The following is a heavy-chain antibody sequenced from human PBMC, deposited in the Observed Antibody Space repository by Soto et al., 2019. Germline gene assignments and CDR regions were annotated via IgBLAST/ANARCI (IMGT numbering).Heavy chain of an antibody. Sequence: QVQLVQSGAEVKKPGASVKVSCKASGYTFTSYGISWVRQAPGQGLEWMGWISAYNGNTNYAQKLQGRVTMTTDTSTSTAYMELRSLRSDDTAVYYCARVRNLDYGDYHVSDAFDIWGQGTMVTVSS. CDR3: ARVRNLDYGDYHVSDAFDI. V-gene: IGHV1-18*01. J-gene: IGHJ3*02. D-gene: IGHD4-17*01. CDR1: GYTFTSYG. CDR2: ISAYNGNT.